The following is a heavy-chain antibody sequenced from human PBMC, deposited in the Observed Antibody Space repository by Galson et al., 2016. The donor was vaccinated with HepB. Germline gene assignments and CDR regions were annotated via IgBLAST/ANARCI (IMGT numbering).Heavy chain of an antibody. Sequence: SLRLSCAASGFTFSTYEMTWVRQAPGKGLEWVSYISTSGRNIYYTESVKGRFTISRDNSKNTLYLQMNSLRAEDTAVYYCARDGGVKVGGDYWGQGTLVTVSS. J-gene: IGHJ4*02. CDR3: ARDGGVKVGGDY. V-gene: IGHV3-48*03. CDR2: ISTSGRNI. CDR1: GFTFSTYE. D-gene: IGHD3-16*01.